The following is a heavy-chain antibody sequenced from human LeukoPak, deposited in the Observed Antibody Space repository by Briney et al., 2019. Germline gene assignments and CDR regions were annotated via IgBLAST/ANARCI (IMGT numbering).Heavy chain of an antibody. V-gene: IGHV1-69*01. J-gene: IGHJ4*02. Sequence: ASVQVSCKASGGTFSSYAISWVRQAPGQGLEWMGGIIPIFGTANYAQKFQGRVTITADESTSTAYMELSSLRSEDTAVYYCARVEQWLALRGTDDWGQGTLVTVSS. CDR1: GGTFSSYA. CDR2: IIPIFGTA. D-gene: IGHD6-19*01. CDR3: ARVEQWLALRGTDD.